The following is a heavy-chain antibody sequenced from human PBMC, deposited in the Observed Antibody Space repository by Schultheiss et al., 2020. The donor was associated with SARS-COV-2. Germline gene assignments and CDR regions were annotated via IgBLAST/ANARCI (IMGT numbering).Heavy chain of an antibody. CDR3: ARGESKRNMDV. D-gene: IGHD1-1*01. Sequence: GGSLRLSCAASGFTFDDYAMHWVRQAPGKGLEWVSGISWNSGSVGYADSVKGRFTISRDNAKNSLYLQMNSLRDEDTAVYYCARGESKRNMDVWGQGTTVTVSS. V-gene: IGHV3-9*01. J-gene: IGHJ6*02. CDR2: ISWNSGSV. CDR1: GFTFDDYA.